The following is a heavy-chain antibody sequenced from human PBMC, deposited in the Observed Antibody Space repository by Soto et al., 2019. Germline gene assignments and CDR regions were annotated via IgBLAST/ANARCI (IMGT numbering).Heavy chain of an antibody. V-gene: IGHV3-30-3*01. CDR3: ARDPYYDILTPKWYYYYYYGMDV. CDR1: GFTFSSYA. J-gene: IGHJ6*02. Sequence: PGGSLRLSCAASGFTFSSYAMHWVRQAPGKGLEWVAVISYDGSNKYYADSVKGRFTISRDNSKNTLYLQMNSLRAEDTAVYYCARDPYYDILTPKWYYYYYYGMDVWGQGTTVTVSS. CDR2: ISYDGSNK. D-gene: IGHD3-9*01.